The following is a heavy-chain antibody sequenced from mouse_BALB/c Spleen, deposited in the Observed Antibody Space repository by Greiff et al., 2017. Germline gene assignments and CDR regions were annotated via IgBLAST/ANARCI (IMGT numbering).Heavy chain of an antibody. J-gene: IGHJ4*01. V-gene: IGHV14-4*02. CDR3: NGYVMDY. CDR1: GFNIKDYY. Sequence: DVQLQESGAELVRSGASVKLSCTASGFNIKDYYMHWVKQRPEQGLEWIGWIDPENGDTEYAPKFQGKATMTADTSSNTAYLQLSSLTSEDTAVYYCNGYVMDYWGQGTSVTVSS. CDR2: IDPENGDT.